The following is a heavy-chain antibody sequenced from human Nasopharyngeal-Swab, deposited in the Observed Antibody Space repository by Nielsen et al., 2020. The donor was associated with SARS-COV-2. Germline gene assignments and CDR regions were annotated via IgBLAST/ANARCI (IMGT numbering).Heavy chain of an antibody. Sequence: EGSLRLSCAASGFTFSSYWMHWVRQAPGKGLVWVSRINSDGSSTSYADSVKGRFTISRDNAKNTLYLQMNSLRAEDTAVYYCAIISHDYGDFFDYWGQGTLVTVSS. CDR2: INSDGSST. V-gene: IGHV3-74*01. CDR3: AIISHDYGDFFDY. CDR1: GFTFSSYW. J-gene: IGHJ4*02. D-gene: IGHD4-17*01.